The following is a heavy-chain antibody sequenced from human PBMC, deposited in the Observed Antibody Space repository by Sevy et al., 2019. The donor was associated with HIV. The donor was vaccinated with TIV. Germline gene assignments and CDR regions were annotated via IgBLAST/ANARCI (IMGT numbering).Heavy chain of an antibody. D-gene: IGHD2-21*02. CDR2: VSDGGTP. CDR3: ARMVTPADYFDY. V-gene: IGHV4-59*01. J-gene: IGHJ4*02. CDR1: SGSIGSDY. Sequence: SETLSLTCTVSSGSIGSDYWSWIRQYPGKGLEWIADVSDGGTPNHNPSLKSRVTISIDTSTNQFSLKLNSVTAADTAVYYCARMVTPADYFDYWGQGTLVTVSS.